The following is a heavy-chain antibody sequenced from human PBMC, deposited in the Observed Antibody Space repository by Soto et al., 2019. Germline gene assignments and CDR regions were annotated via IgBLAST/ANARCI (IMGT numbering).Heavy chain of an antibody. CDR3: ARRWGRSFDY. J-gene: IGHJ4*02. Sequence: PSETLSLTCTVSGGSISSGGYSWSWIRQPQGKGLEWIGYIYHSGSTYYNPSLKSRVTISVDWSKNQFSLKLSSVTAADTAVYYCARRWGRSFDYWGQGTLVTVSS. D-gene: IGHD2-15*01. CDR1: GGSISSGGYS. V-gene: IGHV4-30-2*01. CDR2: IYHSGST.